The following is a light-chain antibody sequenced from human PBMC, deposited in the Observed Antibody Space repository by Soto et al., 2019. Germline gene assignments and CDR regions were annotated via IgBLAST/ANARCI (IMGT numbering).Light chain of an antibody. CDR3: QQYGSSSIT. V-gene: IGKV3D-15*01. J-gene: IGKJ5*01. CDR2: GAS. CDR1: QSVSTN. Sequence: EIVMTQSPATLSVSPGEKATLSCRASQSVSTNLAWYQQKPGQAPRLLIYGASNRASGIPARFSGSGSGTDFTLTISSLEPEDFAVYYCQQYGSSSITFGQGTRLEIK.